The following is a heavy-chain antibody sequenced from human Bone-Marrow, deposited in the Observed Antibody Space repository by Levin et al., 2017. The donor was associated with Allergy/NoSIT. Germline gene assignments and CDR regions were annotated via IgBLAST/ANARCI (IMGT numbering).Heavy chain of an antibody. CDR3: ARGDTVKFDY. CDR2: IYYSGST. J-gene: IGHJ4*02. D-gene: IGHD4-17*01. V-gene: IGHV4-59*01. Sequence: SQTLSLTCTVSGGSISSYYWSWIRQPPGKGLEWIGYIYYSGSTNYNPSLKSRVTISVDTSKNQFSLKLSSVTAADTAVYYCARGDTVKFDYWGQGTLVTVSS. CDR1: GGSISSYY.